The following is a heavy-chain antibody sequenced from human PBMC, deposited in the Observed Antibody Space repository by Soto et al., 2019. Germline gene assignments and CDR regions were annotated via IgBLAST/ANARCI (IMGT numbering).Heavy chain of an antibody. CDR2: IYYSGST. CDR1: GGSISSYY. Sequence: SETLSLTCTVSGGSISSYYWSWIRQPPGKGLEWIGYIYYSGSTNYNPSLKSRVTISVDTSKNQFSLKLSSVTAADTAVYYCARGAYSRSWYYYSGMDVWGQGTTVTVYS. V-gene: IGHV4-59*01. J-gene: IGHJ6*02. D-gene: IGHD6-13*01. CDR3: ARGAYSRSWYYYSGMDV.